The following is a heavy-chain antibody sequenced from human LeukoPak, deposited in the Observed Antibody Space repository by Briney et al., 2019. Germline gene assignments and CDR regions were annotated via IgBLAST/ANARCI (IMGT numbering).Heavy chain of an antibody. CDR1: GYTFTGYY. CDR2: INPNSGGT. V-gene: IGHV1-2*04. D-gene: IGHD6-13*01. J-gene: IGHJ5*02. Sequence: ASVKVSCKASGYTFTGYYMHWVRQAPGQGLEWMGWINPNSGGTNYAQKFQGWVTMTRDTSISTAYMELSRLRSDDTAVYYCARGAGYSRVSSWFDPWGQGTLVTVSS. CDR3: ARGAGYSRVSSWFDP.